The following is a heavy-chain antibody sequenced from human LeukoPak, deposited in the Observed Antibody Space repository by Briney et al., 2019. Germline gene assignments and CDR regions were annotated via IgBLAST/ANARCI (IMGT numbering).Heavy chain of an antibody. CDR1: GGTFSSYA. J-gene: IGHJ5*02. V-gene: IGHV1-8*03. CDR3: ARGPQDHYDFWSGYNWFDP. Sequence: ASVKVSCKASGGTFSSYAISWVRQAPGQGLEWMGWMNPNSGNTGYAQKFQGRVTITRNTSISTAYMELSSLRSEDTAVYYCARGPQDHYDFWSGYNWFDPWGQGTLVTVTS. D-gene: IGHD3-3*01. CDR2: MNPNSGNT.